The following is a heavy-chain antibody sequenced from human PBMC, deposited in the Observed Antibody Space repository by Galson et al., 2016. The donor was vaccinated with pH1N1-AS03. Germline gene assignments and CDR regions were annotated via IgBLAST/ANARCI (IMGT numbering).Heavy chain of an antibody. CDR3: ANGRGSWYGPYNWFDP. Sequence: LRLSCAASGFTFRNYAMSWVRQAPGKGLEWVSAISGDGSVTHYADPVKGRFTISRDNSKSTLYLQMSSMRAEDTAVYYCANGRGSWYGPYNWFDPWGQGTLVAVSS. V-gene: IGHV3-23*01. CDR2: ISGDGSVT. D-gene: IGHD6-13*01. CDR1: GFTFRNYA. J-gene: IGHJ5*02.